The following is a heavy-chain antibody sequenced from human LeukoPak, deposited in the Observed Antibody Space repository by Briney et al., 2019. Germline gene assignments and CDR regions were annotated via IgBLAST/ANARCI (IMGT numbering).Heavy chain of an antibody. CDR1: GGSISSGDYY. J-gene: IGHJ4*02. CDR3: ARRLSPYSYGYSAYDY. D-gene: IGHD5-18*01. CDR2: IYYSGST. V-gene: IGHV4-30-4*01. Sequence: PSETLSLTCTVSGGSISSGDYYWSWIRQPPGKGLEWIGYIYYSGSTYYNPSLKSRVTISVDTSKNQFSLRLSSVTAADTAVYYCARRLSPYSYGYSAYDYWGQGTLVTVSS.